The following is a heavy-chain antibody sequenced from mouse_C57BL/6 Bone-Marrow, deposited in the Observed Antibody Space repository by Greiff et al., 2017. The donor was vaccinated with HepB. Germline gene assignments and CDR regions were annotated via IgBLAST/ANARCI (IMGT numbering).Heavy chain of an antibody. CDR1: GFSINSDCY. V-gene: IGHV3-3*01. J-gene: IGHJ4*01. Sequence: EVKLQESGPSLVRPSQTLSLTCTVTGFSINSDCYWIWIRQFPGNKLEYIGYTFYSGITYYNPSLESRTYITRDTSKNQFSLKLSSVTTEDTATYYCSRAHYCYGSSTDYYAMDYWGQGTSVTVSS. CDR3: SRAHYCYGSSTDYYAMDY. D-gene: IGHD1-1*01. CDR2: TFYSGIT.